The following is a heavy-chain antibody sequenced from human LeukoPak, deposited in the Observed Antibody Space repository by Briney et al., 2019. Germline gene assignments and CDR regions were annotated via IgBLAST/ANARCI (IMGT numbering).Heavy chain of an antibody. Sequence: GGSLRLSCAASGFTFSSYAMHWVRQAPGKGLEWVAVISYDGSNKYYADSVKGRFTISRDNSKNTLYLQMNSLKTEDTAVYYCTTANIVREAFDIWGQGTMVTVSS. CDR2: ISYDGSNK. V-gene: IGHV3-30-3*01. D-gene: IGHD2/OR15-2a*01. CDR3: TTANIVREAFDI. CDR1: GFTFSSYA. J-gene: IGHJ3*02.